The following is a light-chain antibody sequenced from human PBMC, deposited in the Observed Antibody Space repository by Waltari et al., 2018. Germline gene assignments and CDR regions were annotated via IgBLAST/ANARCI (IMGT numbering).Light chain of an antibody. CDR1: QSVSST. Sequence: EIVMTQSPATLSVSPGDRATLSCRASQSVSSTLAWYQQKPGQAPMLLIYDASTRATGIPARFSGSGSGTEFTLTISSLQSEDFALYYCQQYNNWPPLLTFGGGTKVRSN. CDR3: QQYNNWPPLLT. V-gene: IGKV3-15*01. CDR2: DAS. J-gene: IGKJ4*01.